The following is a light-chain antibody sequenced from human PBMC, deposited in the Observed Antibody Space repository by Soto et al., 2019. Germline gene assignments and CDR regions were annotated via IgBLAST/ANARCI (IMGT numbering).Light chain of an antibody. CDR2: KAS. J-gene: IGKJ1*01. Sequence: DIQMTQSPSTLSASVGDRVTITCRASQSVSSWLAWYQQKPGKAPKLLIYKASSLESGVPSRFSASGSGTEFTLTISSLQPYDFATYYCQQYDNYPWTFGQGTKV. V-gene: IGKV1-5*03. CDR1: QSVSSW. CDR3: QQYDNYPWT.